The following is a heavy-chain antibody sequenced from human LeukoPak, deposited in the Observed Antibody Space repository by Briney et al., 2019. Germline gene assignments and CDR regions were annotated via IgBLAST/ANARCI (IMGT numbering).Heavy chain of an antibody. CDR2: IRKKVNGYTT. CDR3: APGLDGGKSGTDVDY. V-gene: IGHV3-72*01. D-gene: IGHD4-23*01. J-gene: IGHJ4*02. Sequence: GGSLRLSCAASGFTFSDHYMDWVRQAPEKGLEWVGRIRKKVNGYTTEYAASVRGRFTISRDDSKNSVYLQMNSLRTEDTAVYYCAPGLDGGKSGTDVDYWGQGTLVSVSS. CDR1: GFTFSDHY.